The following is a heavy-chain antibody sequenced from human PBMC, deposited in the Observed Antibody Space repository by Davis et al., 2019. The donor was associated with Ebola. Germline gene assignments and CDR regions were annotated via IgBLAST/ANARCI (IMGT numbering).Heavy chain of an antibody. V-gene: IGHV1-18*01. CDR2: INSHNGNT. J-gene: IGHJ5*02. Sequence: AASVKVSCKASGYTFRSYGISWVRQAPGQGLEWMGWINSHNGNTNYAQKLQGRVTMTTDTSTSTAYMELRSLRSDDTAVYYCARDQCQDYSNYAQVRFDPWGQGTLVTVS. CDR1: GYTFRSYG. CDR3: ARDQCQDYSNYAQVRFDP. D-gene: IGHD4-11*01.